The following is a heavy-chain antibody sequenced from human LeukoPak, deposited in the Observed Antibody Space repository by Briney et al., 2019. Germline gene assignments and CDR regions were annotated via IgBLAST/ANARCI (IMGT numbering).Heavy chain of an antibody. Sequence: AETLSLTCAVYGGTFSGYYRSWIRQPPGKGLEWIGEINHSGSTNYNPSLKSRVTISVDTSKNQCSLKLSSVTAADTAVYYCARDVDTAMVWASWFDPWGQGTLVTVSS. V-gene: IGHV4-34*01. J-gene: IGHJ5*02. D-gene: IGHD5-18*01. CDR2: INHSGST. CDR3: ARDVDTAMVWASWFDP. CDR1: GGTFSGYY.